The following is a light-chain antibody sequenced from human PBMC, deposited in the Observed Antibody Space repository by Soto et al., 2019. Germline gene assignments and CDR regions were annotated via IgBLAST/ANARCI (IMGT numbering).Light chain of an antibody. CDR3: QQYYNWLRT. J-gene: IGKJ5*01. Sequence: EIGMTQSPATLSVSPGERVTLYCRASQGLSNNLAWYQQKPGRAPRLLFYGASTGATGLPARFSGSGSGTEFTLTINSLQAEDCAVYYCQQYYNWLRTFGQGRRLEI. CDR2: GAS. CDR1: QGLSNN. V-gene: IGKV3-15*01.